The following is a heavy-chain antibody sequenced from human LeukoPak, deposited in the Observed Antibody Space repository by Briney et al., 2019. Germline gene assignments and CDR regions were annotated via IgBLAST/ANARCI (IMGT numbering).Heavy chain of an antibody. Sequence: PGGSLRLSCAASGFTFSSYTMNWVRQASGKGLEWVSSISSSSSYIYYADSVKGRFTISRDNAKNSLYLQMNSLRAEDTAVYYCARAYYYDSSGYYYAVAFDLWGQGTMVTVSS. D-gene: IGHD3-22*01. CDR2: ISSSSSYI. CDR3: ARAYYYDSSGYYYAVAFDL. J-gene: IGHJ3*01. V-gene: IGHV3-21*06. CDR1: GFTFSSYT.